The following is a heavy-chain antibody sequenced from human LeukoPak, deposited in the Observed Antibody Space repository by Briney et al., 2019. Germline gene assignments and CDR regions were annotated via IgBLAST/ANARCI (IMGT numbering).Heavy chain of an antibody. CDR3: AKDKYELLLADYFDY. CDR2: ISGSGGST. Sequence: WGSLRLSCAASGFTFSSYAMSWVRQAPGKGLEWVSAISGSGGSTYYADSVKGRFTISRDNSKNTLYLQMNSLRAEDTAVYYCAKDKYELLLADYFDYWGQGTLVTVSS. D-gene: IGHD3-22*01. CDR1: GFTFSSYA. J-gene: IGHJ4*02. V-gene: IGHV3-23*01.